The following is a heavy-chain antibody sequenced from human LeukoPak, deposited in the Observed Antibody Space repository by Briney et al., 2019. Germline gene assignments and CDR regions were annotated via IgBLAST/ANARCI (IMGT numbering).Heavy chain of an antibody. CDR1: GGSISSHY. V-gene: IGHV4-59*11. CDR3: ARAASDPGYYYDSSGYYYEVNFDY. J-gene: IGHJ4*02. Sequence: MSSETLSLTCTVSGGSISSHYWSWIRQPPGKGLEWIGSIYYSGSTYYNPSLKSRVTISVDTSKNQFSLKLSSVTAADTAVYYCARAASDPGYYYDSSGYYYEVNFDYWGQGTLVTVSS. CDR2: IYYSGST. D-gene: IGHD3-22*01.